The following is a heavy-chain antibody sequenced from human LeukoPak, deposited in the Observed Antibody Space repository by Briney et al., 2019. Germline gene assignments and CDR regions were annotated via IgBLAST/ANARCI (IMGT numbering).Heavy chain of an antibody. D-gene: IGHD6-19*01. CDR3: ARLWDSTGLYFYYYMDV. V-gene: IGHV4-39*01. Sequence: SETLALTCTVSGVSIRGDTYYWGWIRQPPGKGLEWIGNYHIGNTYYNPSLKSRVTISEDTSKNQFSLRVNSVTAADTAVYYCARLWDSTGLYFYYYMDVWGEGTTVTVSS. CDR2: YHIGNT. CDR1: GVSIRGDTYY. J-gene: IGHJ6*03.